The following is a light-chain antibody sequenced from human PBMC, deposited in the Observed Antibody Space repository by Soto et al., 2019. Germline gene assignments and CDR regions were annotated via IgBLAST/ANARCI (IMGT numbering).Light chain of an antibody. V-gene: IGKV2-30*01. J-gene: IGKJ1*01. CDR1: QSLEYSDGKTY. CDR3: MQGGHWPWT. CDR2: KVS. Sequence: DVVMTQSPLSLPVTLGQPASISCTSSQSLEYSDGKTYLNWFLQRPGQSPRRLIYKVSNRDPGVPDRFSGSGSGTDFTLKISRVEAEDVGIYYCMQGGHWPWTFGQGTKVDIK.